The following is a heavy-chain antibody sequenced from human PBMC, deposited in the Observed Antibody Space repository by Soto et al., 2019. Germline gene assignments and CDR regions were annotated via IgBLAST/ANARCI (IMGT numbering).Heavy chain of an antibody. Sequence: ASVNVSCKASGYTFTSYAMHWVRQAPGQRLEWMGWINAGNGNTKYSQKFQGRVTITRDTSASTAYMELSSLRPEDTAVYYCARNRLNNTWLDPWGQGTLVTVSS. D-gene: IGHD6-25*01. CDR2: INAGNGNT. CDR3: ARNRLNNTWLDP. J-gene: IGHJ5*02. V-gene: IGHV1-3*01. CDR1: GYTFTSYA.